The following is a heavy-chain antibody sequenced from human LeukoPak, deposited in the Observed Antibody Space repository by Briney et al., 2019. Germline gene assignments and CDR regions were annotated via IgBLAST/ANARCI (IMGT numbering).Heavy chain of an antibody. Sequence: GGSLRLSCAASGFTFSSYWMHWVRQAPGKGLVWVSRIHSDGSITSYADSVKGRFTVSRDNAKNTLYLQMNSLRADDTAVYYCARDRTMVTVFDYWGQGTLVTVSS. CDR2: IHSDGSIT. D-gene: IGHD4/OR15-4a*01. CDR1: GFTFSSYW. J-gene: IGHJ4*02. CDR3: ARDRTMVTVFDY. V-gene: IGHV3-74*01.